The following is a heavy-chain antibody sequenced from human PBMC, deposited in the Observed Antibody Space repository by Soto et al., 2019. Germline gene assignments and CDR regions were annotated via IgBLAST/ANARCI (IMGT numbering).Heavy chain of an antibody. CDR1: GFTFSSYS. V-gene: IGHV3-21*01. J-gene: IGHJ3*02. Sequence: EVQLVESGGGLVKPGGSLRLSCAASGFTFSSYSMNWVRQAPGKGLEWVSSISSSSSYIYYADSVKGRFTISRDNAKNSLYQQMNSLRAEDTAVYYCARPYSGYDLDAFDIWGQGTMVTVSS. D-gene: IGHD5-12*01. CDR3: ARPYSGYDLDAFDI. CDR2: ISSSSSYI.